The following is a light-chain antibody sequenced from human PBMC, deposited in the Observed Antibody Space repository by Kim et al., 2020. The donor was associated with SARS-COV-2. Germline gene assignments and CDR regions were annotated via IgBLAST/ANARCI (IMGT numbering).Light chain of an antibody. Sequence: SELTQPPSVAVAPGRTARITCGGNNIGSKSGHWYQQKPGQAPVLVIYYDSDRPSGIPERFSGSNSGNTATLTNSRVEAGDEADYYCRVWDSSSDHPNWVFGGGTQLTVL. CDR3: RVWDSSSDHPNWV. J-gene: IGLJ3*02. V-gene: IGLV3-21*04. CDR2: YDS. CDR1: NIGSKS.